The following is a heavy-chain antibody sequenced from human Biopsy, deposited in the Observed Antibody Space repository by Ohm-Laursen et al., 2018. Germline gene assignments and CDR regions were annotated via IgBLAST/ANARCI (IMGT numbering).Heavy chain of an antibody. CDR2: FSYDGINK. V-gene: IGHV3-30*03. D-gene: IGHD3-9*01. CDR3: LREAATGYYRTADF. J-gene: IGHJ4*02. Sequence: SLRLSCTASGFPFTGFSMHWVRQAPGKGLEWVAHFSYDGINKHYADSVKGRFTISRDNSKNTLSLQMNSLRVEDTAMYYCLREAATGYYRTADFWGQGTLVTVSS. CDR1: GFPFTGFS.